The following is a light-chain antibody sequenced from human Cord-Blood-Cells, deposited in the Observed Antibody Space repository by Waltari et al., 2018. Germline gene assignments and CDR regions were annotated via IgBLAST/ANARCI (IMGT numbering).Light chain of an antibody. J-gene: IGLJ3*02. CDR1: SNHVGHQG. V-gene: IGLV10-54*01. CDR3: SAWDSSLSAWV. CDR2: RNN. Sequence: QAGLTQPPSVSKGLRQTATLTCTGNSNHVGHQGAAWLQQHQGHPPQLLSYRNNNRPSGISERLSASRSGNTASLTITGLQPEDEADYYCSAWDSSLSAWVFGGGTKLTVL.